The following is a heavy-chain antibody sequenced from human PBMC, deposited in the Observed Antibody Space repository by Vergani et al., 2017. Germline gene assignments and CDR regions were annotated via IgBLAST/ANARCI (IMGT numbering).Heavy chain of an antibody. Sequence: EVQLVESGGGLVKSGGSLRLSCAASGFTFSSYSMNWVRQAPGKGLEWVSSISSSSSYIYYADSVKGRFTISRDNAKNSLYLQMNSLRAEDTAVYYCVTSGRYSYGLVQRVYWGQGTLVTVSS. CDR2: ISSSSSYI. J-gene: IGHJ4*02. D-gene: IGHD5-18*01. V-gene: IGHV3-21*01. CDR3: VTSGRYSYGLVQRVY. CDR1: GFTFSSYS.